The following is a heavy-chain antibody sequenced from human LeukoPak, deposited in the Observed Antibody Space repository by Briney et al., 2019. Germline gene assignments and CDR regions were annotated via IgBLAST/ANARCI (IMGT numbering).Heavy chain of an antibody. D-gene: IGHD2/OR15-2a*01. CDR1: GGSISSSSYY. CDR3: ARHVIKLRRLARGPYYFDY. J-gene: IGHJ4*02. CDR2: IYYSGST. V-gene: IGHV4-39*01. Sequence: SETLSLTCTVSGGSISSSSYYWGWIRQPPGKGLEWIGSIYYSGSTYYNPSLKSRVTISVDTSKNQFSLKLSSVTAADTAVYYCARHVIKLRRLARGPYYFDYWGQGTLVTVSS.